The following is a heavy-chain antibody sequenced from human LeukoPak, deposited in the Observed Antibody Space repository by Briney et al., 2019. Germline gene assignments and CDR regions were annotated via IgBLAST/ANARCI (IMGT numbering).Heavy chain of an antibody. CDR2: INPNSGGT. J-gene: IGHJ3*02. V-gene: IGHV1-2*02. CDR3: AREGKYSSSWRSGADAFDI. CDR1: GYTFTGYY. D-gene: IGHD6-13*01. Sequence: AASVKVSCKASGYTFTGYYMHWVRQAPGQGLEWMGWINPNSGGTNYAQKFQGRVTMTRDTSISTAYMELSRLRSDDTAVYYCAREGKYSSSWRSGADAFDIWGQGTMVTVSS.